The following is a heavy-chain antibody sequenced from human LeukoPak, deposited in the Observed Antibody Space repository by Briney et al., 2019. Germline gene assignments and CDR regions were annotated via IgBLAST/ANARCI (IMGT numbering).Heavy chain of an antibody. CDR3: ARGSYGGLDI. CDR1: GFTSSSSW. Sequence: GRSLRLSCAASGFTSSSSWMHWVRQAPGKGLVWVSRISGDVNSAGYADSVKGRFTFSRDNAKYTVYLQMNSRRAEDTAVYYCARGSYGGLDIWGQGTMVTVSS. V-gene: IGHV3-74*01. CDR2: ISGDVNSA. D-gene: IGHD4-23*01. J-gene: IGHJ3*02.